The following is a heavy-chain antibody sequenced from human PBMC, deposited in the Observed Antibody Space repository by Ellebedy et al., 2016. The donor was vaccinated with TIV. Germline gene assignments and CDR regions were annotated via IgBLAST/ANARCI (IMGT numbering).Heavy chain of an antibody. CDR2: ISSSGSTI. CDR1: GFSFSSYE. D-gene: IGHD3-10*01. V-gene: IGHV3-48*03. CDR3: ARGLHRPGSYYNEIDY. J-gene: IGHJ4*02. Sequence: GESLEISCATSGFSFSSYEMNWVRQAPGTGLEWVSYISSSGSTIYYADSVKGRFTISRDNAKNSLYLQMKSLRAEDTAVDYCARGLHRPGSYYNEIDYWGKGTLVTVSS.